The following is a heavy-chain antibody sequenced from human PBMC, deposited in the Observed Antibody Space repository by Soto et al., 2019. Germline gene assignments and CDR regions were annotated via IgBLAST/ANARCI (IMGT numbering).Heavy chain of an antibody. CDR2: ISAYNGNT. CDR3: ARDPGSSGWTTYYFDY. CDR1: GYTFTSYG. J-gene: IGHJ4*02. Sequence: ASVKVSCKAPGYTFTSYGISWVRQAPGQGLEWMGWISAYNGNTNYAQKLQGRVTMTTDTSTSTAYMELRSLRSDDTAVYYCARDPGSSGWTTYYFDYWGQGTLVTVSS. V-gene: IGHV1-18*01. D-gene: IGHD6-19*01.